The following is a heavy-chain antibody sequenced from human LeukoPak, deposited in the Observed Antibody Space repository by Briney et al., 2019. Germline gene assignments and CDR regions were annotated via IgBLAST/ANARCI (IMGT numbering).Heavy chain of an antibody. J-gene: IGHJ6*02. CDR2: IYSGGST. CDR1: GFTVSSNY. Sequence: PGGSLRLSCAASGFTVSSNYMSWVRQAPGKGLEWVSVIYSGGSTYYADSVKGRFTISRDNSKNTLYLQMNSLRAEDTAVYYCARDSPDTAMDCWYYYGMDVWGQGTTVTVSS. D-gene: IGHD5-18*01. CDR3: ARDSPDTAMDCWYYYGMDV. V-gene: IGHV3-66*02.